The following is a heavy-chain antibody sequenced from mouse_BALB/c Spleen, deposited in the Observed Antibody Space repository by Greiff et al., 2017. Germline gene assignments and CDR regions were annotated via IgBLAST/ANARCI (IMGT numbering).Heavy chain of an antibody. CDR3: ARKGTTANYFDY. Sequence: VQLKESGGGLVQPGGSRKLSCAASGFTFSSFGMHWVRQAPEKGLEWVAYISSGSSTIYYADTVKGRFTISRDNPKNTLFLQMTSLRSEDTAMYYCARKGTTANYFDYWGQGTTLTVSS. CDR2: ISSGSSTI. CDR1: GFTFSSFG. D-gene: IGHD1-2*01. V-gene: IGHV5-17*02. J-gene: IGHJ2*01.